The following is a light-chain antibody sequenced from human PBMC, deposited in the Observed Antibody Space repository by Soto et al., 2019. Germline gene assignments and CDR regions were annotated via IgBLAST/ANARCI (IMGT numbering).Light chain of an antibody. Sequence: QSVLTQPPSVSAAPGQKVTISCSGSSSNIGNNYVSWYQQLPGTAPKLLIYDNNERPSGIPDRFSGSKSGTSATLGITGLQTGDEADYYCGTWDSSLSACVFGTGTKLTVL. V-gene: IGLV1-51*01. J-gene: IGLJ1*01. CDR2: DNN. CDR3: GTWDSSLSACV. CDR1: SSNIGNNY.